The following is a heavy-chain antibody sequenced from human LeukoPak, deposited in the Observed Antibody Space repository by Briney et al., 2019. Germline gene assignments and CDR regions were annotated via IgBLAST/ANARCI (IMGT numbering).Heavy chain of an antibody. CDR2: INHSGST. Sequence: PSETLSLTCAVYGGSFSGYYWSWIRQPPGKGLEWIGEINHSGSTNYDPSLKSRVTISVDTSKNRFSLQLSSVTAADTAVYYCARDLMIAYYFDYWGQGTLVTVSS. D-gene: IGHD3-22*01. J-gene: IGHJ4*02. CDR3: ARDLMIAYYFDY. V-gene: IGHV4-34*01. CDR1: GGSFSGYY.